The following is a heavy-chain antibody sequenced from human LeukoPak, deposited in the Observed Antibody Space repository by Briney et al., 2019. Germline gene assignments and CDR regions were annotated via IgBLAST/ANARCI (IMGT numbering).Heavy chain of an antibody. CDR1: GGTFSSYA. D-gene: IGHD2-2*01. CDR3: ASSYKCSSTSCYGRFDP. V-gene: IGHV1-69*05. CDR2: IIPIFGTA. J-gene: IGHJ5*02. Sequence: SVKVSCKASGGTFSSYAISWVRRAPGQGLEWMGGIIPIFGTANYAQKFQGRVTITTDESTSTAYMELSSLRSEDTAVYYCASSYKCSSTSCYGRFDPWGQGTLVTVSS.